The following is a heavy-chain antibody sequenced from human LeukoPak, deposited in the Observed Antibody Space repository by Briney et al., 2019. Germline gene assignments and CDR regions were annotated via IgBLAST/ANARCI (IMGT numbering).Heavy chain of an antibody. V-gene: IGHV1-69*04. CDR2: IIPILGIA. D-gene: IGHD3-22*01. CDR1: GGTFSSYA. J-gene: IGHJ5*02. Sequence: ASVKVSCKASGGTFSSYAISWVRQAPGQGLEWMGRIIPILGIANYAQKFQGRVTITADKSTSTAYMELSSLRSEDTAVYYCARDTARHYYYDSSGPNWFDPWGQGPWSPSPQ. CDR3: ARDTARHYYYDSSGPNWFDP.